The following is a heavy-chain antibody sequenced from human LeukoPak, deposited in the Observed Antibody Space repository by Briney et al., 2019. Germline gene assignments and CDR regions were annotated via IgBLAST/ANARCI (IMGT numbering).Heavy chain of an antibody. D-gene: IGHD2-21*02. CDR2: ISGSGGST. CDR3: AKDAPIPFIVVVTAPG. V-gene: IGHV3-23*01. CDR1: GFTFSSYG. J-gene: IGHJ4*02. Sequence: GGSLRLSCAASGFTFSSYGMSWVRQAPGKGLQWVSGISGSGGSTYYADSVKGRFTISRDNSKNTLFLQMISLRAEDTAVYYCAKDAPIPFIVVVTAPGWGQGTLVTVSS.